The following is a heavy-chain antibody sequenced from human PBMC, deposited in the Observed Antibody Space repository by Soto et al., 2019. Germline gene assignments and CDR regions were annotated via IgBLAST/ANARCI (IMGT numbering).Heavy chain of an antibody. Sequence: PGGSLRLSCTASGFAFSSYAMSWVRQVPGKGPEWVANIRQDGSEKIYVDSVKGRFTVSSDNAKNLLYLQMNSLRVEDTAVYFCAREVSSGSFRQHYYGMDVWGQGTPVTTSS. CDR2: IRQDGSEK. CDR1: GFAFSSYA. V-gene: IGHV3-7*01. J-gene: IGHJ6*02. D-gene: IGHD6-19*01. CDR3: AREVSSGSFRQHYYGMDV.